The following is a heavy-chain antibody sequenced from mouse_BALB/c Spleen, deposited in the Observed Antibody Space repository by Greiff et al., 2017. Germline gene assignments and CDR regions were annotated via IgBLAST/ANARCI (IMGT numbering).Heavy chain of an antibody. J-gene: IGHJ4*01. Sequence: VHLVESGPGLVAPSQSLSITCTVSGFSLTDYGVSWIRQPPGKGLEWLGVIWGGGSTYYNSALISRLSISKDNSKSQVFLKMNSLQTDDTAMYYCAKSDGYPYAMDYWGQGTSVTGSS. CDR3: AKSDGYPYAMDY. CDR1: GFSLTDYG. CDR2: IWGGGST. V-gene: IGHV2-6-5*01. D-gene: IGHD2-3*01.